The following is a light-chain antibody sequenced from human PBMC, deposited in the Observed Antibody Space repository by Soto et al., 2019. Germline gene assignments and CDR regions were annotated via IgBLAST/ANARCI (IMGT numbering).Light chain of an antibody. J-gene: IGKJ2*01. Sequence: DIVVTQSPDSLAVSLGERATINCKSSQSVLYTSNDKNYVAWYQQKPGQPPKLIIYWASTRESGVPDRFSGCGSGSDFTLTISSLQPEDVAVDECEQHFSTPYTFGQGTKLEVK. V-gene: IGKV4-1*01. CDR2: WAS. CDR3: EQHFSTPYT. CDR1: QSVLYTSNDKNY.